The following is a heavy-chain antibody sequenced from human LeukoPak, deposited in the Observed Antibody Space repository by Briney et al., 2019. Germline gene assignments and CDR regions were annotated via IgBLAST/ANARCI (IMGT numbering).Heavy chain of an antibody. D-gene: IGHD3-10*01. V-gene: IGHV3-15*01. CDR2: IKSKTDGGTT. J-gene: IGHJ6*04. Sequence: GGSLRLSCAASGFTFSNAWMSWVRQAPGKRLEWVGRIKSKTDGGTTDYAAPVKGRFTISRDDSKNTLYLQMNSLKTEDTAVYYCTAPVGRFGFYYYGMDVWGKGTTVTVSS. CDR3: TAPVGRFGFYYYGMDV. CDR1: GFTFSNAW.